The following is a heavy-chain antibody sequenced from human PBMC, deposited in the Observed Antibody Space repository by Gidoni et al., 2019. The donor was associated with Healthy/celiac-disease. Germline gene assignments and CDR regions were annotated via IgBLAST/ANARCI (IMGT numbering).Heavy chain of an antibody. D-gene: IGHD3-16*02. V-gene: IGHV4-39*01. CDR2: IYYSGST. J-gene: IGHJ4*02. Sequence: QLQLQESGPGLVKPSETLSLTCTVSGGSISSSSYYWGWIRQPPGKGLEWIGSIYYSGSTYYNPSLKSRVTISVDTSKNQFSLKLSSVTAADTAVYYCAGYRGSLYGPYYFDYWGQGTLVTVSS. CDR3: AGYRGSLYGPYYFDY. CDR1: GGSISSSSYY.